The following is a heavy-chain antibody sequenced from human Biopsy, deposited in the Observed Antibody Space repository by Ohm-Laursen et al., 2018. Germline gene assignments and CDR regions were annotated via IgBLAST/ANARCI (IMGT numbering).Heavy chain of an antibody. J-gene: IGHJ1*01. CDR3: ATKLTGYFHH. CDR2: NIPILGTG. Sequence: SVNVSCTAPGGTFWNYGVNWGRQAPRQGLEWLGGNIPILGTGNYAQKFQDRVPVAADTSTSTATMELRSLRSGDTAVYYCATKLTGYFHHWGQGTLVIVSS. V-gene: IGHV1-69*06. D-gene: IGHD3-9*01. CDR1: GGTFWNYG.